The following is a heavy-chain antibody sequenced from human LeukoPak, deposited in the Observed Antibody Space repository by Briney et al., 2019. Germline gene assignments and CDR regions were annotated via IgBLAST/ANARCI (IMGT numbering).Heavy chain of an antibody. Sequence: ASVKVSCKVSGYTLTELSMHWVRQAPGKGLEWMGGFDPEDGETIYAQKFQGRVTMTEDTSTDTAYMELSSLRSEDTAVYYCATMGEGGYDSSYFDYWGQGTLVTVSS. V-gene: IGHV1-24*01. J-gene: IGHJ4*02. CDR3: ATMGEGGYDSSYFDY. D-gene: IGHD5-12*01. CDR2: FDPEDGET. CDR1: GYTLTELS.